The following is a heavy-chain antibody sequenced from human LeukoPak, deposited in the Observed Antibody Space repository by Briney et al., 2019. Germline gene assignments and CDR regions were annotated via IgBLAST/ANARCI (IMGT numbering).Heavy chain of an antibody. CDR2: ISAYNGNT. Sequence: ASVKVSCKASGYTFTSYGISWVRQAPGQGLEWMGWISAYNGNTNYAQKLQGRVTMTTGTSTSTAYMELRSLRSDDTAVYYCARDRLPSFMAGSFDYWGQGTLVTVSS. D-gene: IGHD6-19*01. V-gene: IGHV1-18*01. CDR3: ARDRLPSFMAGSFDY. J-gene: IGHJ4*02. CDR1: GYTFTSYG.